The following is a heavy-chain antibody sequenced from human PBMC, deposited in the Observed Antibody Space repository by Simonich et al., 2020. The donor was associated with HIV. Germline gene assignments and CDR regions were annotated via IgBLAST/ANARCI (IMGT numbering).Heavy chain of an antibody. D-gene: IGHD2-2*01. V-gene: IGHV4-34*01. J-gene: IGHJ4*02. CDR2: INHSRST. Sequence: QVQLQQWGAGLLKPSETLSLTCAVYGGSSSGNYWSWIRQPPGKGLEWIGEINHSRSTNYNPSLKSRVTISVDTSKNQFSLKLSSVTAADTAVYYCARGFYQRLYYFDYWGQGTLVTVSS. CDR1: GGSSSGNY. CDR3: ARGFYQRLYYFDY.